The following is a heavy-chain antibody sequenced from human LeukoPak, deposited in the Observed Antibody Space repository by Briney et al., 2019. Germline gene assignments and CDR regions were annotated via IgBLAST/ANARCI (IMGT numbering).Heavy chain of an antibody. CDR2: IYYSGST. Sequence: KPSETLSLTCTVSGGSISSSSYYWGWIRQPPGKGLEWIGSIYYSGSTYYNPSLKSRVTISVDTSKNQFSLKLSSVTAADTAVYYCASPSPRTRDYYGMDVWGQGTTVTVSS. CDR1: GGSISSSSYY. CDR3: ASPSPRTRDYYGMDV. D-gene: IGHD2-2*01. J-gene: IGHJ6*02. V-gene: IGHV4-39*01.